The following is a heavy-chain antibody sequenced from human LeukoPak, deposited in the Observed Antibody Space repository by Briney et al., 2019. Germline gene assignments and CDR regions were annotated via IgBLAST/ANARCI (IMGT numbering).Heavy chain of an antibody. CDR1: GFTVSSNY. D-gene: IGHD6-13*01. Sequence: PGGSLRLSCAASGFTVSSNYMSWVRQAPGKGLEWVSVIYSGGSTYYADSVKGRFTISRDNSKNTLYPQMNSLRAEDTAVYYCARGQQLAHDAFDIWGQGTMVTVSS. J-gene: IGHJ3*02. CDR3: ARGQQLAHDAFDI. V-gene: IGHV3-66*01. CDR2: IYSGGST.